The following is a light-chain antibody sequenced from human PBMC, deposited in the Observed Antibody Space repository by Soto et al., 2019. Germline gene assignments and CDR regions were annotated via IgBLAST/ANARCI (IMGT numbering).Light chain of an antibody. CDR3: QKYNSVPFT. Sequence: DIPMTQSPSSLSASVGDRVTITCRASQGIYNYLAWYQQRPGKVPKLLIYAASTLQSGVPSRFSGSGSGTDFTLTISSLQPEDVATYYCQKYNSVPFTFGPGTKVDIK. CDR2: AAS. V-gene: IGKV1-27*01. CDR1: QGIYNY. J-gene: IGKJ3*01.